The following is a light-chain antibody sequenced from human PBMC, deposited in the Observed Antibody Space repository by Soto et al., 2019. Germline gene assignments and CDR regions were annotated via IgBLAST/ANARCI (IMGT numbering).Light chain of an antibody. Sequence: IQITQSPSSLYACVGDRVTITCRASQGICNYLAWYQQRKGKLPNLLIYGASKLQIGVPSRFSGSGSWTDFTLTISRLQPEDVETYYCQKYNSAPHTFGGGTQVDIK. CDR3: QKYNSAPHT. J-gene: IGKJ4*01. CDR2: GAS. V-gene: IGKV1-27*01. CDR1: QGICNY.